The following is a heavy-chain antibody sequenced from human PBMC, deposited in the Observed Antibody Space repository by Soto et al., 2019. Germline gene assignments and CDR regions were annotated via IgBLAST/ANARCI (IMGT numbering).Heavy chain of an antibody. CDR2: ISQSAGGNT. D-gene: IGHD1-7*01. Sequence: GESLKISCAASGFTFRSYGMMWVRQAPGKGLEWVSAISQSAGGNTYYADPVKGRFTISRDDSKNTLYLQMDSLRPEDTAQYYCAGWNYDYWGQGTQVTVSS. CDR1: GFTFRSYG. V-gene: IGHV3-23*01. CDR3: AGWNYDY. J-gene: IGHJ4*02.